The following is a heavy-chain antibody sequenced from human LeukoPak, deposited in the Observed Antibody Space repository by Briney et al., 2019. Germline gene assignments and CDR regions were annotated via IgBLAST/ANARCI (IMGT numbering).Heavy chain of an antibody. CDR1: GFTFSSYW. D-gene: IGHD6-19*01. CDR2: IKQGGSQK. Sequence: GGSLRLSCAASGFTFSSYWMSWVRQAPGKGLEWVANIKQGGSQKYYLDSVKGRFTISRDKAKNSLYLQMNSLRAEDTAVYYCAREVGGSGWYDYWGQGTLVTVSS. V-gene: IGHV3-7*01. J-gene: IGHJ4*02. CDR3: AREVGGSGWYDY.